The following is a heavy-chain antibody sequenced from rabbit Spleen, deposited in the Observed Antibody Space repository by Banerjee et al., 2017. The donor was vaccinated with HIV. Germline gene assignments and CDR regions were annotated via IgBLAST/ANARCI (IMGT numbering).Heavy chain of an antibody. D-gene: IGHD4-1*01. CDR3: ARDGSARGADLDL. CDR2: IYSGGI. V-gene: IGHV1S45*01. CDR1: GFSFNSYW. J-gene: IGHJ4*01. Sequence: EESGGDLVKPEGSLTLTCTASGFSFNSYWISWVRQAPGKGLEWIGCIYSGGIRYATWAKGRFTISKASSTTVTLQLNSLTAADTATYFCARDGSARGADLDLWGQGTLVTVS.